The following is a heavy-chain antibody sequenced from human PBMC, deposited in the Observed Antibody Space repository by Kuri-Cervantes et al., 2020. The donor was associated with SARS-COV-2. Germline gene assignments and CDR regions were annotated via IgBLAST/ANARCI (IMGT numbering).Heavy chain of an antibody. CDR2: INHSGST. CDR1: GGSFRNYN. CDR3: ARARSSIGVVREAMYYFWHMDV. D-gene: IGHD3-10*01. J-gene: IGHJ6*03. V-gene: IGHV4-34*01. Sequence: GSLRLSCAVYGGSFRNYNWNWIRQSPGKGLEWIAEINHSGSTSYNPSLKSRFTISVDTSKNQFSLKVRSVAAADTAVYYCARARSSIGVVREAMYYFWHMDVWSKGTTVTVSS.